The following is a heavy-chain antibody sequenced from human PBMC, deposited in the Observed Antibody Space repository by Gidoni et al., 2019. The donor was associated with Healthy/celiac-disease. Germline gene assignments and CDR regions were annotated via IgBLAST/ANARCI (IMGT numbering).Heavy chain of an antibody. CDR1: GYY. J-gene: IGHJ5*02. CDR3: ASDTLMRNYYGSGSYINWFDP. Sequence: GYYWSWIRQPPGKGLEWIGYIYYSGSTNYNPSLKSRVTISVDTSKNQFSLKLSSVTAADTAVYYCASDTLMRNYYGSGSYINWFDPWGQGTLVTVSS. D-gene: IGHD3-10*01. V-gene: IGHV4-61*08. CDR2: IYYSGST.